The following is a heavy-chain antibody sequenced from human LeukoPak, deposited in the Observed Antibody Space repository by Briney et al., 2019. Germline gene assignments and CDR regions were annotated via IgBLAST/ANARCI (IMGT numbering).Heavy chain of an antibody. Sequence: GGSLRLSCAASGFTFSSYSMNWVRQAPGKGLEWVPSISSSSSYIYYADSVKGRFTISRDNAKNSLYLQMNSLRAEDTAVYYCASEIYYYDSKRGEFDYWGQGTLVTVSS. CDR3: ASEIYYYDSKRGEFDY. J-gene: IGHJ4*02. CDR2: ISSSSSYI. V-gene: IGHV3-21*01. CDR1: GFTFSSYS. D-gene: IGHD3-22*01.